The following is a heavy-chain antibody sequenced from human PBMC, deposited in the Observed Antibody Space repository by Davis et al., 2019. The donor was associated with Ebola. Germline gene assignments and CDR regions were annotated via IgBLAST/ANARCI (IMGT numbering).Heavy chain of an antibody. J-gene: IGHJ3*02. Sequence: ASVKVSCKASGYTFTSYYMHWVRQAPGQGLEWMGIINPSGGSTSYAQKFQGRVTMTRDTSTSTVYMELSSLRSEDTAVYYCAREGGIVGATTRALDIWGQGTMVTVSS. CDR3: AREGGIVGATTRALDI. D-gene: IGHD1-26*01. CDR1: GYTFTSYY. V-gene: IGHV1-46*01. CDR2: INPSGGST.